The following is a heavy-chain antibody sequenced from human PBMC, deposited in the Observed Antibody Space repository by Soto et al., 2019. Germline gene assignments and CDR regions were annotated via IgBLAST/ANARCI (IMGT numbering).Heavy chain of an antibody. Sequence: SATLSLTCAVYGGSFSGCFWSCLRQPPGKGLEGIGEINHSGSTNYSPSRRRRLTISVDMSENQFSLELTSVIAADTAVYYWARPPSPYSHHGLDVWGQGTKVT. CDR1: GGSFSGCF. J-gene: IGHJ6*02. V-gene: IGHV4-34*01. CDR3: ARPPSPYSHHGLDV. D-gene: IGHD2-15*01. CDR2: INHSGST.